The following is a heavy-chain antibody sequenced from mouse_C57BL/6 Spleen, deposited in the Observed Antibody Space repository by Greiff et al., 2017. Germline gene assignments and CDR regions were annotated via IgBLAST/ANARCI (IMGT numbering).Heavy chain of an antibody. CDR3: GLYDGYLRAMDY. J-gene: IGHJ4*01. CDR1: GFTFSDYG. Sequence: EVKVVESGGGLVKPGGSLKLSCAASGFTFSDYGMHWVRQAPEKGLEWVAYISSGSSTIYYADTVKGRFTISRDNAKNTLFLQMTSLRSEDTAMYYCGLYDGYLRAMDYWGQGTSVTVSS. V-gene: IGHV5-17*01. D-gene: IGHD2-3*01. CDR2: ISSGSSTI.